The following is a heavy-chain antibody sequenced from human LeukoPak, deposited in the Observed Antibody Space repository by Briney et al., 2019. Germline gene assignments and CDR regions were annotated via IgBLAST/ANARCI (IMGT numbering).Heavy chain of an antibody. J-gene: IGHJ3*02. D-gene: IGHD2-15*01. V-gene: IGHV4-39*01. CDR3: ARHGGYCSGGSCYSSGTRSAFDI. Sequence: SETLSLTCTVSGGSISSSSYYWGWIRQPPGKGLEWIGSIYYSGSTYYNPSLKSRVTISVDTSKNQFSLKLSSVTAADTAVYYCARHGGYCSGGSCYSSGTRSAFDIWGQGTMVTVSS. CDR2: IYYSGST. CDR1: GGSISSSSYY.